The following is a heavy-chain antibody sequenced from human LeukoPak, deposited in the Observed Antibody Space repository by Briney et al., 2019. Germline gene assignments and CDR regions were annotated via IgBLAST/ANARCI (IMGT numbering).Heavy chain of an antibody. J-gene: IGHJ4*02. V-gene: IGHV3-53*01. CDR1: GFTVSSNY. D-gene: IGHD3-3*01. Sequence: GSLRLSCAASGFTVSSNYMSWVRQAPGKGLEWVSVIYSGGSTYYADSVKGRFTISRDNFRNTLYLQMSSLRAEDTALYYCANRPDYDFWSGVWGQGTLVTVSS. CDR2: IYSGGST. CDR3: ANRPDYDFWSGV.